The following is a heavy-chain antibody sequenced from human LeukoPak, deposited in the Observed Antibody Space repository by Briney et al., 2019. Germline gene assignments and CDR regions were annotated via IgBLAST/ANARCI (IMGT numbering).Heavy chain of an antibody. V-gene: IGHV4-34*01. CDR2: INHSGST. Sequence: SETLSLTCAVYGGSFSGYYWSWIRQPPGKGLEWIGEINHSGSTNYIPSLKSRVTISADTSKNQFSLKLSSVTAADTAVYYCARDWWDSSGYFDYWGQGTLVTVSS. D-gene: IGHD3-22*01. J-gene: IGHJ4*02. CDR3: ARDWWDSSGYFDY. CDR1: GGSFSGYY.